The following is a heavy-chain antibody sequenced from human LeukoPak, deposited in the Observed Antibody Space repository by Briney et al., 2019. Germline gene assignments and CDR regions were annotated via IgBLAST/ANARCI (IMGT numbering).Heavy chain of an antibody. V-gene: IGHV3-30*18. Sequence: GGSLRLSCAASGFTFSSSGMHWVRQAPGKGLEWVAVISYDESNKYYADSVKGRFTISRDKSKNTLYLQMNSLRAEDTAVYYCAKDVPEWLAFDYWGQGTLVTVSS. CDR3: AKDVPEWLAFDY. CDR2: ISYDESNK. CDR1: GFTFSSSG. J-gene: IGHJ4*02. D-gene: IGHD6-19*01.